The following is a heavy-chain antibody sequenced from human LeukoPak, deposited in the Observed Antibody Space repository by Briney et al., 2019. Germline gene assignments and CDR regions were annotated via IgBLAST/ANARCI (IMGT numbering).Heavy chain of an antibody. CDR1: GYTFSGYG. J-gene: IGHJ4*02. V-gene: IGHV3-33*01. Sequence: GGSLRLSCVASGYTFSGYGMHWARQAPGKGLEWVTLIWHDGSKTSYADSVKGRFTISRDNSKNTLYLQMNSLRAEDTAVYYCARVHSDFWSDYWGQGTPVTVSS. CDR3: ARVHSDFWSDY. D-gene: IGHD3-3*01. CDR2: IWHDGSKT.